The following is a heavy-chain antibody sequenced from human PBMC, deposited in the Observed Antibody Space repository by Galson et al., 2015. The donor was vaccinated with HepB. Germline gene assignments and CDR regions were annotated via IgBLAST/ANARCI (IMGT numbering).Heavy chain of an antibody. CDR2: ISVYNGNT. CDR3: ATSGEGYCDSTSCAPHFYYGMDF. D-gene: IGHD2-2*01. V-gene: IGHV1-18*01. Sequence: SCKASGYTFNTYGISWVRQAPGQGLEWLGWISVYNGNTNYAQKFQGRVTMTTDTSTNTAYMELRSLRSDDTAGYYCATSGEGYCDSTSCAPHFYYGMDFWGQGTTVTVSS. CDR1: GYTFNTYG. J-gene: IGHJ6*02.